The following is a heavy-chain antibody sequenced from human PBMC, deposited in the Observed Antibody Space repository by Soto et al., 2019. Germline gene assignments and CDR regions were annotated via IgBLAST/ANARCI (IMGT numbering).Heavy chain of an antibody. V-gene: IGHV3-23*01. CDR2: ISGSGGST. D-gene: IGHD4-17*01. J-gene: IGHJ4*02. CDR1: GFTFSSYA. CDR3: AKGFPPYGDYGGYFDY. Sequence: GGSLRLSCAASGFTFSSYAMSWVRQAPGKGLEWVSAISGSGGSTYYADSVKGRFTISRDNSKNTLYLQMNGLRAEDTAVYYCAKGFPPYGDYGGYFDYWGQGTLVTVSS.